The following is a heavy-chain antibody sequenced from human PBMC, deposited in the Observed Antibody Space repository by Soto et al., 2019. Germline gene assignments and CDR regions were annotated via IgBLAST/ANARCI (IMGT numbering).Heavy chain of an antibody. V-gene: IGHV3-72*01. Sequence: EVQLVQSGGTLVQPGGSLRLSCTASGFTFSDHYFDWVRQAPGKGLEWVGRIRNKANSYTTEYAASVKGRFTISRDDSKDSVYLQMNSLKTEDTAVYFCARVRYYHDGTDYYLIFFDLWGRGTLVTVSS. D-gene: IGHD3-22*01. CDR2: IRNKANSYTT. CDR1: GFTFSDHY. CDR3: ARVRYYHDGTDYYLIFFDL. J-gene: IGHJ2*01.